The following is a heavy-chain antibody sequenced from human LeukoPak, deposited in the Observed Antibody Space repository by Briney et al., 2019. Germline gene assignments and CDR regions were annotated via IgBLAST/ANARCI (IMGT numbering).Heavy chain of an antibody. V-gene: IGHV1-46*01. D-gene: IGHD7-27*01. CDR1: GYTFTSYY. CDR3: ARDLTGEEDDY. J-gene: IGHJ4*02. CDR2: INPSGGST. Sequence: ASVKVSCKASGYTFTSYYMHWVRQAPGQGLEWMGIINPSGGSTSYAQRLQGRVTMTRDTSTSTVYMELSSLRSEDTAVYYCARDLTGEEDDYWGQGTLVTVSS.